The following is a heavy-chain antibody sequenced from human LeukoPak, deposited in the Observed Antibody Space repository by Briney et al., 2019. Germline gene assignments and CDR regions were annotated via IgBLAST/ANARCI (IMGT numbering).Heavy chain of an antibody. D-gene: IGHD1-26*01. Sequence: GGSLRLSCAASGFTFSTYAMTWVRQTPGKGLEWVSGISGSGDSTYYADSVRGRFTISRDNYMNTLYLQMNILRAEDMAVYYCVKLSGTYAYDVFDIWGQGTMVTVSS. J-gene: IGHJ3*02. CDR3: VKLSGTYAYDVFDI. CDR1: GFTFSTYA. V-gene: IGHV3-23*01. CDR2: ISGSGDST.